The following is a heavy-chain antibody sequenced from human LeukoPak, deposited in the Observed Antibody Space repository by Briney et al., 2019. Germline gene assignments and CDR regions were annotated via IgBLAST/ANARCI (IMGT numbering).Heavy chain of an antibody. CDR2: ISTYNGNT. CDR3: AREKTRLAAGDAFDI. V-gene: IGHV1-18*01. D-gene: IGHD6-13*01. CDR1: GYTFSTYG. Sequence: GASVKVSCKPSGYTFSTYGISWVRQAPGQGLEWIGWISTYNGNTYYALKLQGRVTMTTDTSTSTAYMELRSLRSDDTAVYYCAREKTRLAAGDAFDIWGQGTMVTVSS. J-gene: IGHJ3*02.